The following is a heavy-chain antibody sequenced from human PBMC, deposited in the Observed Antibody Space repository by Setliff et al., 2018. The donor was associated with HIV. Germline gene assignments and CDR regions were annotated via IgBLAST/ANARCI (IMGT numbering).Heavy chain of an antibody. V-gene: IGHV3-74*01. CDR3: AKDHRVVSYYYDCSGYDY. CDR1: GFTFSSYW. Sequence: PGGSLRLSCASSGFTFSSYWIHWVRQAPGKGLVWVSRISADGSDTSYADSVKGRFTISKDNSKNTLYLQMDSLRAEDTAMDYCAKDHRVVSYYYDCSGYDYWGQGTLGTVSS. J-gene: IGHJ4*02. D-gene: IGHD3-22*01. CDR2: ISADGSDT.